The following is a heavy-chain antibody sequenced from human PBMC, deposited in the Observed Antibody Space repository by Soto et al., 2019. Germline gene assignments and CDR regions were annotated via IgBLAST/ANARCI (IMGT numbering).Heavy chain of an antibody. CDR2: IYYSENA. Sequence: QVQLQESGPRLVKPSQTLSLTCTVSGDSISSVFYYWSWIRQPPGKGLEWIGYIYYSENAYYNPSLKSRVSMSVDTSKNQFSLRLTSVTSADTAMYYCAQTVYGSRAHLIWGQGTLVPVSS. CDR3: AQTVYGSRAHLI. V-gene: IGHV4-30-4*01. CDR1: GDSISSVFYY. D-gene: IGHD3-10*01. J-gene: IGHJ4*02.